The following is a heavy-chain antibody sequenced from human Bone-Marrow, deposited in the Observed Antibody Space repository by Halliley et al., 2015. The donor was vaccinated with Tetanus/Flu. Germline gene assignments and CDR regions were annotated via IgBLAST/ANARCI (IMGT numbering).Heavy chain of an antibody. V-gene: IGHV6-1*01. CDR3: ARDEDLGSDWSECSFDY. J-gene: IGHJ4*02. Sequence: GLVKSSQTLSLTCAISGGSVSSNSAAWNWIRQSPSRGLEWLGRTYYRSKWYHEYALSVESRITISPDTSKNQFSLHLNSVTPEDSAVYFCARDEDLGSDWSECSFDYWGQGTLVTVSS. D-gene: IGHD6-19*01. CDR1: GGSVSSNSAA. CDR2: TYYRSKWYH.